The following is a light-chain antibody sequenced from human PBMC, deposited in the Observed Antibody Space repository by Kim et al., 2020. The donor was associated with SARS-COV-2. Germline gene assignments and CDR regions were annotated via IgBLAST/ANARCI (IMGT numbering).Light chain of an antibody. Sequence: SYELTQPPSVSVSPGQTASITCSGYKLGDKYVSWYQQKPGQSPVLVIYQDNQRPSWIPERFSGSNSGNTATLTISGTQAMDEADYYCQAWDSSTHNYVFGAGTKVTVL. CDR2: QDN. V-gene: IGLV3-1*01. CDR1: KLGDKY. CDR3: QAWDSSTHNYV. J-gene: IGLJ1*01.